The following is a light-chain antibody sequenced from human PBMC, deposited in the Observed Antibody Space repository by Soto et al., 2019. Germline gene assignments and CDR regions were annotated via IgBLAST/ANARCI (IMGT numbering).Light chain of an antibody. CDR2: AAS. CDR3: QQYNTWPRT. Sequence: EILLTQSPATLSLSPGDSATLSCRASQRVSRNVAWYQQKPGQAPRLLISAASTGAAGVPARFNAAGSGTVFTLTISSLQSEDFAIYYCQQYNTWPRTLGQGTKVEI. CDR1: QRVSRN. J-gene: IGKJ1*01. V-gene: IGKV3D-15*01.